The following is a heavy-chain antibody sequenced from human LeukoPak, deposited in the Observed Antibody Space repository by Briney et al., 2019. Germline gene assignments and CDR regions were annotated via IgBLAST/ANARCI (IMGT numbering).Heavy chain of an antibody. CDR3: AGDRNSDWYSPLDY. J-gene: IGHJ4*02. CDR1: GFTFSSYA. D-gene: IGHD6-19*01. V-gene: IGHV3-23*01. Sequence: GGSLRLPCAASGFTFSSYAMSWVRQAPGKGLEWVSAISGSGGSTYYADSVKGRFTISRDNSRNTVYMQMDSLRAEDTAIYYCAGDRNSDWYSPLDYWGQGSQVTVSP. CDR2: ISGSGGST.